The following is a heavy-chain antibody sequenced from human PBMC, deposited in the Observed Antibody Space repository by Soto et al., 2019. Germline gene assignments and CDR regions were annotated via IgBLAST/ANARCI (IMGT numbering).Heavy chain of an antibody. Sequence: QVQLQESGPGLVKPSETLSLTCSVSGVSTSNHYWTWIRKPPGQGPEWIGSIYYRGTTNYNASFNSRVTISVDTPKNQFSLKLTSVPTADTAVYYCARGGGSPYHDHEFDYWGQGILVTVSS. J-gene: IGHJ4*02. D-gene: IGHD2-2*01. CDR3: ARGGGSPYHDHEFDY. CDR2: IYYRGTT. CDR1: GVSTSNHY. V-gene: IGHV4-59*11.